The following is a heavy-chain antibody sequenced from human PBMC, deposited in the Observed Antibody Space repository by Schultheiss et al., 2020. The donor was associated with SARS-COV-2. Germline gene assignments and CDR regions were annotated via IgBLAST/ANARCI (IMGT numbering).Heavy chain of an antibody. Sequence: GESLKISCTASGFTFGDYAMSWFRQAPGKGLEWVSSISSSSSYIYYADSVKGRFTISRDNSKNTLYLQMNSLRAEDTAVYYCARERYSSSWYDYWGQGTLVTVSS. J-gene: IGHJ4*02. V-gene: IGHV3-23*01. CDR3: ARERYSSSWYDY. CDR1: GFTFGDYA. CDR2: ISSSSSYI. D-gene: IGHD6-13*01.